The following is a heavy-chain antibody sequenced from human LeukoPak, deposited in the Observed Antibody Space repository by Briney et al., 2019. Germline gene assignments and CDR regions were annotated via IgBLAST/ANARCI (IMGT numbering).Heavy chain of an antibody. Sequence: PSETLSLTCAVYGGSFSGYYWSCIRQPPGKGLEWIGEINHSGSTKYNPSLKSRVTISEDTSKHQFSLKLSSVTAADTAVYYCARGQYSSSPVFDFWGQGTLVTVSS. V-gene: IGHV4-34*01. CDR2: INHSGST. CDR1: GGSFSGYY. J-gene: IGHJ4*02. D-gene: IGHD6-6*01. CDR3: ARGQYSSSPVFDF.